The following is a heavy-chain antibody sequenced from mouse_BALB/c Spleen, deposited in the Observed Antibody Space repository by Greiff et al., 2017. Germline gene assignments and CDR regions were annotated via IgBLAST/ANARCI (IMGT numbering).Heavy chain of an antibody. CDR2: ISSGGST. Sequence: EVKVVESGGGLVKPGGSLKLSCAASGFTFSSYAMSWVRQTPEKRLEWVASISSGGSTYYPDSVKGRFTISRDNARNILYLQMSSLRSEDTAMYYCARGGNLWYFDVWGAGTTVTVSS. CDR3: ARGGNLWYFDV. V-gene: IGHV5-6-5*01. D-gene: IGHD2-1*01. CDR1: GFTFSSYA. J-gene: IGHJ1*01.